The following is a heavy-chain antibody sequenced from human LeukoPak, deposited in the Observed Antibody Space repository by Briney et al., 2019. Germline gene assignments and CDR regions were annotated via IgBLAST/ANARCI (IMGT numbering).Heavy chain of an antibody. J-gene: IGHJ5*02. CDR2: IYYSGST. CDR3: ARDYPSSRLANWFDP. D-gene: IGHD6-13*01. CDR1: GASISSGDYY. Sequence: PSQTLSLSCTVSGASISSGDYYWSRLRQPPGKGLEWIGYIYYSGSTYYNPSLKSRVTISVDTSKNQFSLKLSSVTAADTAVYYCARDYPSSRLANWFDPWGQGTLVTVSS. V-gene: IGHV4-30-4*08.